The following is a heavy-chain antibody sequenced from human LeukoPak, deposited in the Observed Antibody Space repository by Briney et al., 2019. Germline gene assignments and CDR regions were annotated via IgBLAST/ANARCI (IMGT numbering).Heavy chain of an antibody. CDR2: INPSGGST. CDR3: ASGYSYGFNPPYYFDY. Sequence: ASVKVSCKASGYTFTSYYMHWVRQAPGQGLEWMGIINPSGGSTGYAQKFQGRVTMTRDTSTSTVYMELRSLRSDDTAVYYCASGYSYGFNPPYYFDYWGQGTLVTVSS. V-gene: IGHV1-46*01. J-gene: IGHJ4*02. CDR1: GYTFTSYY. D-gene: IGHD5-18*01.